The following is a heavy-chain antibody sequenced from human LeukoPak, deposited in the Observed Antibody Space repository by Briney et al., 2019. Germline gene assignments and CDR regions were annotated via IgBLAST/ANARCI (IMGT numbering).Heavy chain of an antibody. CDR1: GGSVSANF. V-gene: IGHV4-59*08. D-gene: IGHD1-7*01. Sequence: PSETLSLTCTVSGGSVSANFWSWMRRPPGEGLEWIGYISYSGSTNYSPSLKSRVTISLDASKNQFSLKLSSVTAADTAVYYCARHVGGTTRDYWGQGTMVTVSS. CDR2: ISYSGST. CDR3: ARHVGGTTRDY. J-gene: IGHJ4*02.